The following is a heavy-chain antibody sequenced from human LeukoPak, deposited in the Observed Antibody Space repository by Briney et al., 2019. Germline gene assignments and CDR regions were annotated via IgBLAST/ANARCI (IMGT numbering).Heavy chain of an antibody. D-gene: IGHD3-22*01. CDR1: GYTFTSYD. J-gene: IGHJ3*02. V-gene: IGHV1-8*01. CDR2: MNPNSGNT. Sequence: ASVKVSCKASGYTFTSYDINWVRQATGQGLEWMGWMNPNSGNTGYAQKFQGRVTMTRNTSISTAYMELSSLRSEDTAVYYCARGGRAHYDSSGYSHAFDIWGQGTMVTVSP. CDR3: ARGGRAHYDSSGYSHAFDI.